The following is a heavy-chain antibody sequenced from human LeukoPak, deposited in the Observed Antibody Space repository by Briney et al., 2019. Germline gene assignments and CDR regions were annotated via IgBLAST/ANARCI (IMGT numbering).Heavy chain of an antibody. CDR1: GYTFTSYG. D-gene: IGHD5-18*01. CDR2: IIPILNIT. CDR3: ARDRALVRELWSASAFDY. V-gene: IGHV1-69*04. J-gene: IGHJ4*02. Sequence: AASVKVSCKASGYTFTSYGISWVRQAPGQGLEWMGRIIPILNITNYAQKIQGRVTITADKSTNTAYMELSNLRSEDTAVYFCARDRALVRELWSASAFDYWGQGTLVTVSS.